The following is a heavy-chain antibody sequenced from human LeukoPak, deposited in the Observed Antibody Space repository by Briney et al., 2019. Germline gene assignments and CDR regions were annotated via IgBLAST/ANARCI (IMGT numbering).Heavy chain of an antibody. CDR1: GVSIRSYY. V-gene: IGHV4-59*01. J-gene: IGHJ4*02. CDR3: AREKYGSGVCFDY. Sequence: SETLSLTCNVSGVSIRSYYWSWIRQPPGEGLEWIGNVYYTGSTDYNPSLESRVTISVDTSKNQFSLKVNSVTAADTAVYYCAREKYGSGVCFDYWGQGTLVNVSS. D-gene: IGHD3-10*01. CDR2: VYYTGST.